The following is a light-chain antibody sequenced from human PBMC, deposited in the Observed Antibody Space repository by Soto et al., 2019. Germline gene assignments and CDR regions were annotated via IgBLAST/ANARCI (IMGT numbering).Light chain of an antibody. CDR2: GAS. V-gene: IGKV1-33*01. CDR1: QGTIYH. Sequence: DIRLTQSPSSLSASVGDRVTITYQASQGTIYHLNWYQQSPGKAPKLLIYGASILETGVPSRFSGSGSGPDFTFTISSLQPEDVATYYCQQYDNLPWTFGQGTKVEIK. CDR3: QQYDNLPWT. J-gene: IGKJ1*01.